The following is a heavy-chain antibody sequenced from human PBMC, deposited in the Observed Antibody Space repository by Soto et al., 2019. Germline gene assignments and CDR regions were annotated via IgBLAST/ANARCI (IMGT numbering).Heavy chain of an antibody. CDR1: GASFTSNDW. J-gene: IGHJ4*02. CDR3: ASRDPGTSVDY. CDR2: IYRAGST. V-gene: IGHV4-4*02. Sequence: SETLSLTCAVSGASFTSNDWWTWVRQPPGRGLEWIGEIYRAGSTNYNPSLKSRVTISLDKSENQFSLKVTSLTAADTAVYYCASRDPGTSVDYWGQGTLVTVSS. D-gene: IGHD1-7*01.